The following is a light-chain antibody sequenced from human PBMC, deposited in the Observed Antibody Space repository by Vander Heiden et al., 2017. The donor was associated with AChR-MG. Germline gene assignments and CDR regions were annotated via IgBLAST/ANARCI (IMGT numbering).Light chain of an antibody. CDR1: QSVSGY. CDR3: QQTYSHLIT. J-gene: IGKJ5*01. CDR2: GAS. Sequence: DIRMTQSPSSLSASLGDRVTITCRASQSVSGYLNWYQQKAGKVPRLLIYGASILHTEVPTRFSGSGSGTEFNLTISTLQPDDVAVYYCQQTYSHLITFGHGT. V-gene: IGKV1-39*01.